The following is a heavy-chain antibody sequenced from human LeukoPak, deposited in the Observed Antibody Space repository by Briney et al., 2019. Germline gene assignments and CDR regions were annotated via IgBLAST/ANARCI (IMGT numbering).Heavy chain of an antibody. CDR3: ARGPIVVVPAARYYYYYYMDV. CDR2: IIPILGIA. Sequence: SVKVSCKASGGTFSSYTISWVRQAPGQGLEWMGRIIPILGIANYAQKFQGRVMITADKSTSTAYMELSSLRSEDTAVYYCARGPIVVVPAARYYYYYYMDVWGKGTTVTVSS. V-gene: IGHV1-69*02. D-gene: IGHD2-2*01. J-gene: IGHJ6*03. CDR1: GGTFSSYT.